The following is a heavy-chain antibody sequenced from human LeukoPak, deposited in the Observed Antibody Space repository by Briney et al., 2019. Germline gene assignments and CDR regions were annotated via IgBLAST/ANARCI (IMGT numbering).Heavy chain of an antibody. CDR1: GFTFRNEE. J-gene: IGHJ4*02. CDR2: ISNTGSPI. D-gene: IGHD1-26*01. V-gene: IGHV3-48*03. CDR3: ARGGNYAPFDY. Sequence: GGSLRLSCVVSGFTFRNEEMYWVRQAPGKGLEWIAYISNTGSPIHYGDSVKGRFTISRDNAKSSLFLQMNSLRPDDTAIYYCARGGNYAPFDYWGQGALVAVSS.